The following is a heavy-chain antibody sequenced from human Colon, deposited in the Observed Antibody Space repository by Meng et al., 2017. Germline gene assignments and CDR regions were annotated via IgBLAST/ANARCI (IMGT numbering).Heavy chain of an antibody. V-gene: IGHV5-51*01. J-gene: IGHJ5*02. CDR3: ARELQLTHWLAP. CDR2: IWPGDSDT. D-gene: IGHD1-1*01. CDR1: GYTFSSYW. Sequence: GGSLRLSCKASGYTFSSYWIAWVRQTPEKGLEWMGIIWPGDSDTRYSPSFQGQITISADRSTETAYLQWNSLKASDTAIYYCARELQLTHWLAPWGQGTQVTVSS.